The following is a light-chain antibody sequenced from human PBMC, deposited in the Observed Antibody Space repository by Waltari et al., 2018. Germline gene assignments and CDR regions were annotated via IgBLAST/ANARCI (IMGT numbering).Light chain of an antibody. V-gene: IGLV2-23*02. Sequence: QSALTQPASVSGSPGQSITISYTGTSNDIGTYKFVPWYQQHPGKAPKLIIYEFNQRPSGISNRFSGSKSGNTAALTISGLQTEDEADYFCCSYVTGDTWVFGGGTKVAVL. CDR3: CSYVTGDTWV. CDR2: EFN. CDR1: SNDIGTYKF. J-gene: IGLJ3*02.